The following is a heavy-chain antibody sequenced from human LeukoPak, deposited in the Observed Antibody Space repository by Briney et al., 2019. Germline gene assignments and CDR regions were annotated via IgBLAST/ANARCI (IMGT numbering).Heavy chain of an antibody. CDR3: AKTGDYDRSGYKCYFDY. D-gene: IGHD3-22*01. CDR1: GFTFSNYG. J-gene: IGHJ4*02. CDR2: ISGTSGRT. V-gene: IGHV3-23*01. Sequence: GGSLRLSCAASGFTFSNYGMSWVRQAPGKGLEWVSAISGTSGRTYYADSVKGRFTISRDNSKNTLYLQMNSLRPEDTAVYYCAKTGDYDRSGYKCYFDYWGQGTLVTVSS.